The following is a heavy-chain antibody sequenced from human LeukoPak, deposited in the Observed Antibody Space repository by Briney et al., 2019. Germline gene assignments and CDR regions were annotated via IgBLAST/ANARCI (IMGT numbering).Heavy chain of an antibody. Sequence: GGSLRLSCAASGFIFSDHYMDGVRQAPGKGLEWVSSISSSSSNIYYADAVKGRFTISRDNAKKSLYLQMKILTAEDTAVYYCARDSYYYDSSGPQGWGQGALVTVSS. CDR1: GFIFSDHY. D-gene: IGHD3-22*01. CDR2: ISSSSSNI. V-gene: IGHV3-21*01. J-gene: IGHJ4*02. CDR3: ARDSYYYDSSGPQG.